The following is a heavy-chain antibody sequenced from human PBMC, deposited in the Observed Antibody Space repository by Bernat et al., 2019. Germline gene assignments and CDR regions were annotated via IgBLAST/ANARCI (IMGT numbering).Heavy chain of an antibody. CDR3: ARDHPGGTGYYYYMDV. Sequence: EVQLVESGGGLIQPGGSLRLSCAASGFTVSNKYMSWVRQAPGKGLEWVSVIYSGGSTYYADSVKGRFTISRDNSKNTLYLQMNSLRAEDTAVYYCARDHPGGTGYYYYMDVWGKGTTVTVSS. CDR1: GFTVSNKY. D-gene: IGHD1-1*01. V-gene: IGHV3-53*01. CDR2: IYSGGST. J-gene: IGHJ6*03.